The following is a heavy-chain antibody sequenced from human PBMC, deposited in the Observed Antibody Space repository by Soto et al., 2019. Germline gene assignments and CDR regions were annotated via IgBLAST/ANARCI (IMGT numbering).Heavy chain of an antibody. CDR2: IIPLFGTA. J-gene: IGHJ4*02. V-gene: IGHV1-69*06. CDR3: ARLIGEGYSGTYALDY. CDR1: GGTFNNYA. D-gene: IGHD1-26*01. Sequence: QVQLVQSGAEVKKPGSSVKVSCKASGGTFNNYAISWVRQAPGQGLEWMGGIIPLFGTANYAQKFEGRVTITADKSTDTAYMERSSLKSEDTAVYYCARLIGEGYSGTYALDYWGQGTMVTFSS.